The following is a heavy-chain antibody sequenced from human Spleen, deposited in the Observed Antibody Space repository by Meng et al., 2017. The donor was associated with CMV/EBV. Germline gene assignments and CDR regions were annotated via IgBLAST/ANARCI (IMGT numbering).Heavy chain of an antibody. CDR3: AKGGGSWYLDS. CDR1: GFTFSSYD. CDR2: ISGGGGTT. D-gene: IGHD6-13*01. Sequence: GESLKISCAASGFTFSSYDMTWVRQAPGKGLEWVSDISGGGGTTWFADAVKGRFTISRDTSKNMVYLLMNSLRAEDTALYYCAKGGGSWYLDSWGQGTLVTVS. V-gene: IGHV3-23*01. J-gene: IGHJ4*02.